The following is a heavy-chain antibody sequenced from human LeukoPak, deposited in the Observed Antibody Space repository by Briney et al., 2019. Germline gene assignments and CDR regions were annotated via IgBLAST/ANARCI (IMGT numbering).Heavy chain of an antibody. D-gene: IGHD6-13*01. Sequence: PSETLSLTCTVSGGSISSGSYYWSWIRQPAGKGLEWIGRIYTSGSTNYNPSLKSRVTISVDTSKNQFSLKLSSVTAAGTAVYYCARGGGWNSSSWSKLWSPPHNWFDPWGQGTLVTVSS. V-gene: IGHV4-61*02. CDR2: IYTSGST. CDR3: ARGGGWNSSSWSKLWSPPHNWFDP. CDR1: GGSISSGSYY. J-gene: IGHJ5*02.